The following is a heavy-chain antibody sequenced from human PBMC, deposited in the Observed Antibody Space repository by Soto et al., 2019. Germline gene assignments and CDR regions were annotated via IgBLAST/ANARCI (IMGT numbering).Heavy chain of an antibody. CDR3: AKDESRRNRRYFDL. Sequence: EVQLLESGGGLVQPGGSLRLSCAASGFTFSSYAMYWVRQAPGKGLEWVSVISGSGGSTYYADSVKGRFTISRDNSKSTLYLQMNSLRAEYTAVYYCAKDESRRNRRYFDLWGRGTLVTVSS. CDR1: GFTFSSYA. V-gene: IGHV3-23*01. J-gene: IGHJ2*01. D-gene: IGHD4-4*01. CDR2: ISGSGGST.